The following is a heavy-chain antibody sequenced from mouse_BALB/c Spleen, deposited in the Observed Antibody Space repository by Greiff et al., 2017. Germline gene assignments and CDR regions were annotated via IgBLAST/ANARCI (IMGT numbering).Heavy chain of an antibody. Sequence: EVQGVESGGDLVKPGGSLKLSCAASGFTFSSYGMSWVRQTPDKRLEWVATISSGGSYTYYPDSVKGRFTISRDNAKNTLYLQMSSLKSEDTAMYYCARRDGNYDAMDYWGQGTSVTVSS. J-gene: IGHJ4*01. V-gene: IGHV5-6*01. CDR1: GFTFSSYG. D-gene: IGHD2-1*01. CDR2: ISSGGSYT. CDR3: ARRDGNYDAMDY.